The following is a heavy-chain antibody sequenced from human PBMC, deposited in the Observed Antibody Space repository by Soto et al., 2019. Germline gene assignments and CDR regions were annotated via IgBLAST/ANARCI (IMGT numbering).Heavy chain of an antibody. CDR1: GFTFSDYD. Sequence: GGSLRLSCAASGFTFSDYDMYWVRQAPGKGLEWVAFISYDAYDGNYKYYGDSVKGRFTISRDSSRNTLYVQMNSLRAEDTAVYYCAKGRGRNFYYGMDVWGQGTTVTVSS. CDR3: AKGRGRNFYYGMDV. V-gene: IGHV3-30*18. CDR2: ISYDAYDGNYK. J-gene: IGHJ6*02.